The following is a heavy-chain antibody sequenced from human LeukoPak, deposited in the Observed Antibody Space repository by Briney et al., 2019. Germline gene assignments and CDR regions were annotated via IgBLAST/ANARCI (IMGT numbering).Heavy chain of an antibody. Sequence: SETLSLTCTVSGGSISSYYWSWIRQPAGKGLEWIGRIYTSGSTNYNPSLKSRVTMSVDTSKNQFSLKLSSVTAADTAVYYCAREEGYDFWSGYHGAEYFQHWGQGTLVTVSS. V-gene: IGHV4-4*07. CDR2: IYTSGST. J-gene: IGHJ1*01. CDR3: AREEGYDFWSGYHGAEYFQH. CDR1: GGSISSYY. D-gene: IGHD3-3*01.